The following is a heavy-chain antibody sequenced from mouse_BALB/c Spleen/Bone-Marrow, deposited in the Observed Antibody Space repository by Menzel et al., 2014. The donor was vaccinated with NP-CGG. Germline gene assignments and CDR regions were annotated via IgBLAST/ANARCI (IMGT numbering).Heavy chain of an antibody. CDR1: GFDFSRYW. Sequence: EVQLVESGGGLVQPGGSLKLSCAASGFDFSRYWMSWVRQAPGKGLEWIGEINPDSSMINYTPSLKDKFIISRDNAKNTLYLQMSKVRSEDTALYYCARLSYYGRFAYWGQGTLVTVSA. J-gene: IGHJ3*01. D-gene: IGHD1-1*01. CDR2: INPDSSMI. V-gene: IGHV4-1*02. CDR3: ARLSYYGRFAY.